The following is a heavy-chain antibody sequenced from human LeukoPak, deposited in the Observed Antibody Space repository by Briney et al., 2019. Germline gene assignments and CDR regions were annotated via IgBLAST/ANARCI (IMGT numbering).Heavy chain of an antibody. CDR1: GFTLSNYA. CDR3: AKNSAVAGDDAFDI. J-gene: IGHJ3*02. CDR2: ISTSYST. D-gene: IGHD6-19*01. Sequence: GGSLRLSCAASGFTLSNYAVSWVRQAPGKGLGWVSGISTSYSTYYADSVKGRFTISRDNSKNTLYLQMNSLRAEDTAVYYCAKNSAVAGDDAFDIWGQGTMVTVSS. V-gene: IGHV3-23*01.